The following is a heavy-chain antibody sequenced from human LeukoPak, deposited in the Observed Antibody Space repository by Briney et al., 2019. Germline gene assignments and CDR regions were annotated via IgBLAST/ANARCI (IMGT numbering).Heavy chain of an antibody. D-gene: IGHD3-10*01. CDR3: ARDLVYYSSGGTVDP. J-gene: IGHJ5*02. Sequence: GGSLRLSCAASGFTVSSNYMSWVRQAPGKGLEWVSVIYSGGNTYYADSVKGRFTISRDNDKNSLYLQMNSLRDEDTAVYYCARDLVYYSSGGTVDPWGQGTLVTVSS. V-gene: IGHV3-66*01. CDR1: GFTVSSNY. CDR2: IYSGGNT.